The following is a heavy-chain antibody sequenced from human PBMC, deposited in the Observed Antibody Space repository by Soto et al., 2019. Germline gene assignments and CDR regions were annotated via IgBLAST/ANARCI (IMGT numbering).Heavy chain of an antibody. CDR3: AKSDGTTRGYYYYMDV. D-gene: IGHD1-1*01. CDR1: GFTFSSYA. Sequence: EVQLLESGGDLVQPGGSLRLSCAASGFTFSSYAMNWVRQAPGKGLEWVSAISGSGDSTYYADSVKGRFTISRDSSKNTLYLQMNSLRAEDTAVYYCAKSDGTTRGYYYYMDVWGKGTTGTVSS. CDR2: ISGSGDST. V-gene: IGHV3-23*01. J-gene: IGHJ6*03.